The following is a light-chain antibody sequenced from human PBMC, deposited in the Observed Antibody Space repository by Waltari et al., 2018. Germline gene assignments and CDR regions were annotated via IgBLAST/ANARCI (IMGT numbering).Light chain of an antibody. V-gene: IGLV2-11*01. CDR2: DVS. CDR1: SSEVGGYNY. CDR3: CSYAGSYTPWV. J-gene: IGLJ3*02. Sequence: QSALTQPRSVSGSPGQSVTISCTGTSSEVGGYNYVSWYQQYPGKAPKLMIYDVSKRPSGVPDRFSGSKSGNTASLTISGLQAEDEVDYYCCSYAGSYTPWVFGGGTKLTVL.